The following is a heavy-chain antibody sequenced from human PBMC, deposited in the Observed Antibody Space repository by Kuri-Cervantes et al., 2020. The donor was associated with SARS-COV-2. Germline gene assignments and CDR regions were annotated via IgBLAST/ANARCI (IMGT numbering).Heavy chain of an antibody. CDR2: IYYSGST. CDR1: GGSISSYY. CDR3: ARDRGRIAAAGIGWFDP. D-gene: IGHD6-13*01. J-gene: IGHJ5*02. Sequence: SETLSLTCTVSGGSISSYYWSWIRQPPGKGLEWIGYIYYSGSTNYNPSLKSRVTISVDMSKNQFSLKLSSVTAADTAVYYCARDRGRIAAAGIGWFDPWGQGTLVTVSS. V-gene: IGHV4-59*12.